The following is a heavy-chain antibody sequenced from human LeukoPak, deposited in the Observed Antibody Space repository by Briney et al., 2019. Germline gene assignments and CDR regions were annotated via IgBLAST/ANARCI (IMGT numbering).Heavy chain of an antibody. J-gene: IGHJ5*02. D-gene: IGHD3-10*01. Sequence: PSETLSLTCTVSGGSISSYYWGWIRQPPGKGLEWIGSIYHSGSTYYNPSLKSRVTISVDTSKNQFSLKLSSVTAADTAVYYCARALLDYYGSGTCWFDPWGQGTLVTVSS. CDR1: GGSISSYY. CDR3: ARALLDYYGSGTCWFDP. V-gene: IGHV4-38-2*02. CDR2: IYHSGST.